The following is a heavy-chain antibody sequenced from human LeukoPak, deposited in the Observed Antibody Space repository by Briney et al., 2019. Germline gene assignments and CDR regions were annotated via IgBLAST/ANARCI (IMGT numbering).Heavy chain of an antibody. Sequence: GGSLRLSWAACGLTFSSYEMNWVRQATGKGLEWVSYISNSDSTVHYADSVKGRFTISRDNAQHSLYLQMSSLRAEDTAVYYCARVEDGYGNYYYGMDIWGQGATVTVSS. V-gene: IGHV3-48*03. J-gene: IGHJ6*02. CDR1: GLTFSSYE. CDR2: ISNSDSTV. CDR3: ARVEDGYGNYYYGMDI. D-gene: IGHD5-24*01.